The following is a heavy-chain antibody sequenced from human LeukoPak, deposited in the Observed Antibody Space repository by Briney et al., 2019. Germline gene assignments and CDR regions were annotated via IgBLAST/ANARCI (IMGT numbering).Heavy chain of an antibody. J-gene: IGHJ4*02. CDR3: ARGKGDYRLIY. Sequence: SVKVSCKASGGTFSSYTISWMRQAPGQGLEWMGRIIPILGIANYAQKFQGRVTITADKSTSTAYMELSSLRSEDTAVYYCARGKGDYRLIYWGQGTLVTVSS. V-gene: IGHV1-69*02. D-gene: IGHD4-11*01. CDR2: IIPILGIA. CDR1: GGTFSSYT.